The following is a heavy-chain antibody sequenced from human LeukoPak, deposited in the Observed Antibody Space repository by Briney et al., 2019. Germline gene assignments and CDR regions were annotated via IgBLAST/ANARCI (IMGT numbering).Heavy chain of an antibody. V-gene: IGHV3-23*01. CDR3: AKDPDNWNYPFDY. D-gene: IGHD1-7*01. J-gene: IGHJ4*02. CDR1: GFTFSTYA. Sequence: GGSLRLSCAASGFTFSTYAMTWVRQAPGKGPEWVSAVSGSGGTTYYADSVRGRFTISRDNSKSTLYLQMNSLRAEDTAVYYCAKDPDNWNYPFDYWGQGTLVTVSS. CDR2: VSGSGGTT.